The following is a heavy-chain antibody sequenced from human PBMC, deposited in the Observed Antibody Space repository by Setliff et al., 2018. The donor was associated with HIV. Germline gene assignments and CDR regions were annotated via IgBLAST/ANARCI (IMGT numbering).Heavy chain of an antibody. J-gene: IGHJ6*03. CDR1: GYSFTNYY. CDR2: INPSSGDT. CDR3: ARDGDSSGWYGYYYYMDV. D-gene: IGHD6-19*01. Sequence: GASVKVSCKASGYSFTNYYIHWVRQAPGQGLEWMGVINPSSGDTLYAQNFQGRVTVTRDTSTSTVYMELSSLRSEDTAVYYCARDGDSSGWYGYYYYMDVWGKGTTVTVSS. V-gene: IGHV1-46*01.